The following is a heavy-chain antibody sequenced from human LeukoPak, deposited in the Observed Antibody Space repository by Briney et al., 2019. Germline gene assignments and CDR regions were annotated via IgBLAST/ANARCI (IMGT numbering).Heavy chain of an antibody. D-gene: IGHD6-6*01. CDR2: IYYSGST. J-gene: IGHJ4*02. CDR3: ARHDPRGEPARLGFFDY. V-gene: IGHV4-59*08. CDR1: GDAINNYY. Sequence: PSETLSLNCTVSGDAINNYYWSWIRQPPGKGLEWIGYIYYSGSTNYNPSLKSRVTISVDTSKNQFSLNLSSVTAADTAVYYCARHDPRGEPARLGFFDYWGQGTLVTVSS.